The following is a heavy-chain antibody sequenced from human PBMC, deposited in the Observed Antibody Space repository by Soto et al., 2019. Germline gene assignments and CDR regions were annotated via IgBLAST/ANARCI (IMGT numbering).Heavy chain of an antibody. J-gene: IGHJ4*02. CDR1: GFTFSSYA. D-gene: IGHD6-25*01. CDR2: ISYDGSNK. CDR3: ARDHQRPYNIFDY. Sequence: GGSLRLSCAASGFTFSSYAMHWGRQAPGKGLEWVAVISYDGSNKYYADSVKGRFTISRDNSKNTLYLQMNSLRAEDTAVYYCARDHQRPYNIFDYWGQGTLVTVSS. V-gene: IGHV3-30-3*01.